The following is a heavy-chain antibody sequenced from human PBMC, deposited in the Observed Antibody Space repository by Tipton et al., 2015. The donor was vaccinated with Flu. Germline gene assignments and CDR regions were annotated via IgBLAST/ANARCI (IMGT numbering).Heavy chain of an antibody. V-gene: IGHV4-38-2*01. CDR1: GYSLRSDYY. D-gene: IGHD3-10*01. CDR2: IFHSGNN. Sequence: TLSLTCAVSGYSLRSDYYWGWIRQPPGKGLEWIGNIFHSGNNYYNPSLKSRVTISVDTSKNQFSLKLSSVTAPDTAVYYCARSTYYYGSGSSDYWGQGTLVTVSS. J-gene: IGHJ4*02. CDR3: ARSTYYYGSGSSDY.